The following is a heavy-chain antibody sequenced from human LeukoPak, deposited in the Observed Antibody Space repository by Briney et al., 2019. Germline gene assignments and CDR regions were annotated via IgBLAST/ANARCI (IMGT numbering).Heavy chain of an antibody. Sequence: PGGSLRLSCAASGFTFSSYWMSRVRQAPGKGLEWVANIKKDGSEKYYVDSVKGRFTISRDNAKTSLYLQMNSLRAEDTAVYYCAASFYYYDSSGYYHNDDYWGQGTLVTVSS. D-gene: IGHD3-22*01. CDR2: IKKDGSEK. CDR3: AASFYYYDSSGYYHNDDY. V-gene: IGHV3-7*01. J-gene: IGHJ4*02. CDR1: GFTFSSYW.